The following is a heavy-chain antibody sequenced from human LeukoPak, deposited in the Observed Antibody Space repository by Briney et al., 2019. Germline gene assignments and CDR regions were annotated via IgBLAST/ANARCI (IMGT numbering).Heavy chain of an antibody. J-gene: IGHJ4*02. V-gene: IGHV3-74*01. CDR2: INTDGSST. Sequence: GGSLRLSCAASGFTFSSYWMHWARQPPGKGLVWVSRINTDGSSTSYADSVKGRFTISRDNAKNTLFLQMNSLRAEDTAVYYCARGAGPYSSSPSDYWGQGTLVTVSS. CDR3: ARGAGPYSSSPSDY. CDR1: GFTFSSYW. D-gene: IGHD6-13*01.